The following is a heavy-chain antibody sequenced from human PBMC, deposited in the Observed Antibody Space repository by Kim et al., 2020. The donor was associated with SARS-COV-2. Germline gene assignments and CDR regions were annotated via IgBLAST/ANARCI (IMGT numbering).Heavy chain of an antibody. CDR2: TGSAT. CDR3: ASTLRGY. D-gene: IGHD2-15*01. V-gene: IGHV3-48*02. Sequence: TGSATSYADSVKGRFTISRDNGENSLYLQMNSLRDEDTAVYYCASTLRGYWGQGTLVTVSS. J-gene: IGHJ4*02.